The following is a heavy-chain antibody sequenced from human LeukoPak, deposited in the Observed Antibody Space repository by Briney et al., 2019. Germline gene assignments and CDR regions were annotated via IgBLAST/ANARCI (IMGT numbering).Heavy chain of an antibody. Sequence: GGSLRLSCVASGFTFDDYGMNWVRQAPGKGLEWISGINWNGGSTGYADSVKGRFTISRDNAKNSLYLQMNSLRAEDTAVYYCARDMSSGWLPDYWGQGTLVTVSS. CDR2: INWNGGST. D-gene: IGHD6-19*01. CDR1: GFTFDDYG. CDR3: ARDMSSGWLPDY. J-gene: IGHJ4*02. V-gene: IGHV3-20*04.